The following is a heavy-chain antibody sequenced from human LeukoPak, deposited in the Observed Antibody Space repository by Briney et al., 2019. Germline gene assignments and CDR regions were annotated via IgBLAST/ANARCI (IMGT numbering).Heavy chain of an antibody. CDR1: GYSISRGSY. J-gene: IGHJ3*02. V-gene: IGHV4-38-2*01. CDR3: AVGLHSGQFAFDI. CDR2: VYDSGSA. Sequence: SXTLSLTCAVSGYSISRGSYWGWIRRHPGKGLEWIGIVYDSGSAYYNPSLNSRVTISVDTSKNQFSLKLTSVTAADTAVYYCAVGLHSGQFAFDIWGQGTMVTVSS. D-gene: IGHD5-24*01.